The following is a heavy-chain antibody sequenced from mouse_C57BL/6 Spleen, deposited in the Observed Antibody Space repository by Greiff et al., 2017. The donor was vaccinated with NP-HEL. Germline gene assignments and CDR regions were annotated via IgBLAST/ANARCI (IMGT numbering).Heavy chain of an antibody. CDR1: GYTFTSYG. Sequence: VQLQQSGAELARPGASVKLSCKASGYTFTSYGISWVKQRTGQGLEWIGEIYPRSGNTYYNEKFKGKATLTADKSSSTAYMELRSLTSEDSAVYFCARLFITTENWYFDVWGTGTTVTVSS. V-gene: IGHV1-81*01. D-gene: IGHD1-1*01. J-gene: IGHJ1*03. CDR3: ARLFITTENWYFDV. CDR2: IYPRSGNT.